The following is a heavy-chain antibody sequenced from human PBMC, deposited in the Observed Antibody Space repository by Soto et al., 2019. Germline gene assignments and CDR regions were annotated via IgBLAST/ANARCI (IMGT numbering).Heavy chain of an antibody. CDR1: GGSFSGYY. CDR2: INHSGST. Sequence: SETLSLTCAVYGGSFSGYYWSWIRQPPGKGLEWIGEINHSGSTNYNPSLKSRVTISVDTSKNQFSLRLSSVTAADTAVYYCARGSRYYDILTGKIGWFDPWGRGTLVTVSS. D-gene: IGHD3-9*01. V-gene: IGHV4-34*01. CDR3: ARGSRYYDILTGKIGWFDP. J-gene: IGHJ5*02.